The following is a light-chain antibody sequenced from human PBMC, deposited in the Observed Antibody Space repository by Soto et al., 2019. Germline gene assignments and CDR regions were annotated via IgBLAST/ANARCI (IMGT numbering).Light chain of an antibody. CDR2: EVT. Sequence: QSVLTQPPSASGSPGQSVTISCAGTSADVGGYDYVSWYQQLPGKAPKLMIYEVTYRPSGVSNRFSGSKSGNTASLTISGLQAEDEADYYCSSYTISSTLVVFGGGTKLTVL. J-gene: IGLJ3*02. CDR3: SSYTISSTLVV. V-gene: IGLV2-14*01. CDR1: SADVGGYDY.